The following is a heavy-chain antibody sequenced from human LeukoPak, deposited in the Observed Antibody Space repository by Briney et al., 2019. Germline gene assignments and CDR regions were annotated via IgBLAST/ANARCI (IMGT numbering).Heavy chain of an antibody. Sequence: GESLKISCKGSGYSFTSYGISWVRQAPGQGLEWMGWISAYNGNTNYAQKLQGRVTMTTDTSTSTAYMELRSLRSDDTAVYYCARVVWSGPIGYCSGGSYPTYDYWGQGTLVTVSS. CDR3: ARVVWSGPIGYCSGGSYPTYDY. J-gene: IGHJ4*02. V-gene: IGHV1-18*01. CDR2: ISAYNGNT. CDR1: GYSFTSYG. D-gene: IGHD2-15*01.